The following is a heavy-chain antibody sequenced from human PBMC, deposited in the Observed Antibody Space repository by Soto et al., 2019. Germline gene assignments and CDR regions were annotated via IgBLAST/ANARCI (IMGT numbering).Heavy chain of an antibody. V-gene: IGHV5-51*01. Sequence: GESLKISCKTSGYSFISYWVAWARQKPGKGLEWMGTFYPGDSTSTYSPSFQGQVTISVDKSISTAYLHLSSLKASDTAMYYCARIIGYCRNNDCSWTFDIWGQGTMVTV. D-gene: IGHD2-2*03. CDR1: GYSFISYW. J-gene: IGHJ3*02. CDR2: FYPGDSTS. CDR3: ARIIGYCRNNDCSWTFDI.